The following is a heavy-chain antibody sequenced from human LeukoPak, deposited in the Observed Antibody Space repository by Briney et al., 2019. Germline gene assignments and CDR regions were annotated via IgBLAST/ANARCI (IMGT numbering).Heavy chain of an antibody. CDR1: GGTFSSLT. CDR2: IIPIFGRA. J-gene: IGHJ4*02. Sequence: SVKVSCKASGGTFSSLTINWVRQAPGQGLEWMGGIIPIFGRANYAQKFQGRVTITADDSTSTAYMELSSLRSEDTAVYYCADLVYCSSSSCYEPFNQTWGQGTLVAVSP. V-gene: IGHV1-69*13. D-gene: IGHD2-2*01. CDR3: ADLVYCSSSSCYEPFNQT.